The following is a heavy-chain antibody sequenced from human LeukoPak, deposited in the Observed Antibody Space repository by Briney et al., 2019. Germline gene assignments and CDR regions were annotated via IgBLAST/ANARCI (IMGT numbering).Heavy chain of an antibody. CDR3: TRGTYYFDY. V-gene: IGHV3-74*01. CDR1: GFTFSSYW. CDR2: INTDGSTT. D-gene: IGHD3-10*01. Sequence: GGSLRLSCAASGFTFSSYWMHWVRQAPGKGLVWVSRINTDGSTTSYADSLKGRFTISRDNAKNTLYLQMNSLRAEDTAVYYCTRGTYYFDYWGPGTLVTVSS. J-gene: IGHJ4*02.